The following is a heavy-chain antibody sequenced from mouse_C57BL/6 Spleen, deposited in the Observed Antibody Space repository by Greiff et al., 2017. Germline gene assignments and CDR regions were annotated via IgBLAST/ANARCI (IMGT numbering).Heavy chain of an antibody. D-gene: IGHD1-1*01. Sequence: QVQLKQPGAELVKPGASVKLSCKASGYTFTSYWMQWVKQRPGQGLEWIGEIDPSDSYTNYNQKFKGKATLTVDTSSSTAYMQLSSLTSEDSAVYYCAISTVVATNAMDYWGQGTSVTVSS. CDR3: AISTVVATNAMDY. V-gene: IGHV1-50*01. CDR1: GYTFTSYW. CDR2: IDPSDSYT. J-gene: IGHJ4*01.